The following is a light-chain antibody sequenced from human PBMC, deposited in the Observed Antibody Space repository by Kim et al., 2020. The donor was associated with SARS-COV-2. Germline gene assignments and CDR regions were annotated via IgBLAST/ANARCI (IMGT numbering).Light chain of an antibody. CDR2: KDS. V-gene: IGLV3-25*03. CDR3: QSADSSGTYWV. Sequence: SYELTQPPSVSVSPGQTARITCSGDALPKQYAYWYQQKPGQAPVLVIYKDSERPSGIPERFSGSSSGTTVTLTISGVQAEDDADYYCQSADSSGTYWVFG. CDR1: ALPKQY. J-gene: IGLJ3*02.